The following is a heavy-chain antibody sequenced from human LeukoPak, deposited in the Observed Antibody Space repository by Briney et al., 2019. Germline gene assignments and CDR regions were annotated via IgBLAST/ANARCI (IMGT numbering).Heavy chain of an antibody. D-gene: IGHD3-10*01. CDR3: ARVGYYASGPFSYFDY. CDR2: ISYDGSNE. J-gene: IGHJ4*02. V-gene: IGHV3-30-3*01. CDR1: GFTFSGYA. Sequence: GGSLRLSCAASGFTFSGYAMHWVRQAPGKGLEWVAAISYDGSNEYYADSVKGRFTISRDNSKNTLYLQMNSLSVEDTAVYYCARVGYYASGPFSYFDYWGQGTLVTVSS.